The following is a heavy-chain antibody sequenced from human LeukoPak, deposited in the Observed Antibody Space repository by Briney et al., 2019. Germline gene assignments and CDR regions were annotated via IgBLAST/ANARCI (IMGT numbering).Heavy chain of an antibody. J-gene: IGHJ1*01. V-gene: IGHV4-38-2*02. D-gene: IGHD3-22*01. CDR2: IYYSGST. CDR3: ARLTDYDSSLQH. CDR1: GYSINSGYY. Sequence: SETLSLTCTVSGYSINSGYYWSWIRQPPGKRLEWIGSIYYSGSTYSNPTLKSRLTISVDTSKNQISLNLTSVTAADAAVYYCARLTDYDSSLQHWGQGTLVTASS.